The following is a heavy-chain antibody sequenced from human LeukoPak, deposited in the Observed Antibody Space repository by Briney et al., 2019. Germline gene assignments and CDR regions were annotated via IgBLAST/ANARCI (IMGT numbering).Heavy chain of an antibody. CDR3: AKNIRQLGNYYYYMDV. CDR2: ISGSGVNT. D-gene: IGHD7-27*01. J-gene: IGHJ6*03. CDR1: GFTFRSYD. Sequence: GGSLRLSCATSGFTFRSYDMSWVRQAPGKGLEWVSAISGSGVNTFSADSVKGRFTISRDNSKNTLFLQMNSLRAEDTAIYYCAKNIRQLGNYYYYMDVWGKGTTVTVSS. V-gene: IGHV3-23*01.